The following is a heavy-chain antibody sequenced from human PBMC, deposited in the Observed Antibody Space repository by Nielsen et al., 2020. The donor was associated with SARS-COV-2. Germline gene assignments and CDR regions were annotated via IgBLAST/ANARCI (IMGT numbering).Heavy chain of an antibody. CDR2: ISWNSGSI. V-gene: IGHV3-9*01. CDR1: GFTFDDYA. Sequence: SLKISCAASGFTFDDYAMHWVRQAPGNGLEWVSGISWNSGSIGYADSVKGRFTISRDNAKNSLYLQMNSLRAEDTALYYCAKVYTDAFDIWGQGTMVTVSS. D-gene: IGHD1-1*01. J-gene: IGHJ3*02. CDR3: AKVYTDAFDI.